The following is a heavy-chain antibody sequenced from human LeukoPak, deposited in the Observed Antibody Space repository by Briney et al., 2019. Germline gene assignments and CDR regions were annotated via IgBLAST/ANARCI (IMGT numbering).Heavy chain of an antibody. CDR1: GITFSNAW. CDR2: IYRSSNGETT. V-gene: IGHV3-15*01. CDR3: TTYSSGSCPF. J-gene: IGHJ4*02. D-gene: IGHD6-19*01. Sequence: GGSLRLSCAASGITFSNAWMTWVRQAPGKGLEWVGRIYRSSNGETTDYGAPVKGTFTMSRDDSKNTLYLQMNSLKTEDTAVYYCTTYSSGSCPFWGQGTLVTVSS.